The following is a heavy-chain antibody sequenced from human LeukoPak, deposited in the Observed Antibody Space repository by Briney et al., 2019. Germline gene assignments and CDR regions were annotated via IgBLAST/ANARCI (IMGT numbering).Heavy chain of an antibody. D-gene: IGHD3-3*01. V-gene: IGHV3-23*01. CDR1: GFTFSSYA. J-gene: IGHJ4*02. CDR2: ITATGDTT. CDR3: ARAWQYYDFWSGYYDY. Sequence: PGGSLRLSCAASGFTFSSYAMSWVRQAPGKGLEWVSGITATGDTTYYADSVKGRFTISSDNAKNSLYLQVNSLGAEDTAVYYCARAWQYYDFWSGYYDYWGQGTLVTVSS.